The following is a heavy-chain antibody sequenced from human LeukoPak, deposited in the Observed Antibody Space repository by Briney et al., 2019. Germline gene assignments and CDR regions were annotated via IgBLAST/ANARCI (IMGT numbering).Heavy chain of an antibody. CDR3: AKEIRDQQW. Sequence: SQTLSLTCVISGDSVSSNSAAWNWIRQSPSRGLEWLGRTYYRSRWYTEYATSVKSRMTISPDTSKNQFSLQLTSVTPEDTAVYYCAKEIRDQQWWGQGSLVTVSS. CDR1: GDSVSSNSAA. D-gene: IGHD6-19*01. CDR2: TYYRSRWYT. V-gene: IGHV6-1*01. J-gene: IGHJ4*02.